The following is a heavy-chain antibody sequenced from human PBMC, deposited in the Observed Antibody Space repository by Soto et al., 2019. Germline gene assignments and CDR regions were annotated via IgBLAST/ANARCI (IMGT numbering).Heavy chain of an antibody. D-gene: IGHD3-10*01. CDR2: IYYSGSS. V-gene: IGHV4-39*01. CDR1: GGSMSSINDY. CDR3: ARHEYYASWSYS. Sequence: QLQLQESDPGLVKPSETLSLTCTVSGGSMSSINDYWGWIRQPPGKGLEWIGSIYYSGSSYYNPSLKSRVTISVDTSKNQFSLKLNSVSAADTAVYYSARHEYYASWSYSWGQGTLVTVSS. J-gene: IGHJ5*02.